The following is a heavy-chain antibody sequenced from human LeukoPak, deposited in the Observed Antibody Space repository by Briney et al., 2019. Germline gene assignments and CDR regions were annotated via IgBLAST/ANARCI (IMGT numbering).Heavy chain of an antibody. J-gene: IGHJ4*01. D-gene: IGHD3-10*01. Sequence: GGSLRLSCAASGFTFSSYYMHWVRQAPGKGPVRVSRINSDGGSTTYADSVKGRFTISRDNAKNTLYLQMNSLRAEDTAVYYCAFYGSGSPSWGQGTLVTVSS. V-gene: IGHV3-74*01. CDR2: INSDGGST. CDR3: AFYGSGSPS. CDR1: GFTFSSYY.